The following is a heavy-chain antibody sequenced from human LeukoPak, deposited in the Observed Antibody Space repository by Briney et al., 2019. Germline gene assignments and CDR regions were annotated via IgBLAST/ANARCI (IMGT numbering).Heavy chain of an antibody. J-gene: IGHJ5*01. CDR3: ARGDKDYGSGSYYRRNWFDS. D-gene: IGHD3-10*01. CDR2: INHSGST. Sequence: SETLSLTCAVYGGSFSGYYWSWIRQPPGKGLEWIGEINHSGSTNYNPSLKSRVTISVDTSKNQFSLKLSSVTAADTAVYYCARGDKDYGSGSYYRRNWFDSWGQGTLVTVSS. V-gene: IGHV4-34*01. CDR1: GGSFSGYY.